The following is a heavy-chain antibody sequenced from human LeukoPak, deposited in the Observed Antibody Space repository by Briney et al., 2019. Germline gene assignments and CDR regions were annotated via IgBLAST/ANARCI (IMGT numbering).Heavy chain of an antibody. V-gene: IGHV4-61*01. CDR3: ARDTNLIFGVVIDY. CDR2: IYYSGST. Sequence: SETLSLTCTVSGGSISSGSYYWSWIRQPPGKGLEWIGYIYYSGSTNYNPSLKSRVTISVDTSKNQFSLKLSSVTAADTAVYYCARDTNLIFGVVIDYWGQGTLVTVSS. J-gene: IGHJ4*02. D-gene: IGHD3-3*01. CDR1: GGSISSGSYY.